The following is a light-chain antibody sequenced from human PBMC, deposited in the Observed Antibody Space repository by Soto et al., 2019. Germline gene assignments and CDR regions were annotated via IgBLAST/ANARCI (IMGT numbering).Light chain of an antibody. CDR1: QSISSW. CDR2: DAS. CDR3: QQYNSSWT. Sequence: SHTAKSTSSQCPSVVDRDTMTCRASQSISSWLACYQHKPGKAPKLLIYDASSLESGVPSRFSGSGSGTEFTLTISSLQHDDFASYYCQQYNSSWTFGQGTKVDIK. J-gene: IGKJ1*01. V-gene: IGKV1-5*01.